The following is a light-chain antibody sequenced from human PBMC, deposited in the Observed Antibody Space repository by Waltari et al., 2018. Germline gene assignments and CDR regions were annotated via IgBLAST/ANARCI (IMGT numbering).Light chain of an antibody. V-gene: IGKV3-20*01. J-gene: IGKJ1*01. CDR1: QSVSRV. CDR2: GAS. Sequence: EIVLTQSPGTLSLSPGERATLSCRASQSVSRVLAWYRQRPGQAPRLLIYGASNRATGIPDRFSGSGSGTDFNLTISRLEPEDFAMYYCQMYVRLPVTFGQGTKVEIK. CDR3: QMYVRLPVT.